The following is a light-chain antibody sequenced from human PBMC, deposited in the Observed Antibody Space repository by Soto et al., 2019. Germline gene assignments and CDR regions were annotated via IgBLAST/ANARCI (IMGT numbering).Light chain of an antibody. CDR3: QQYGSSPRT. Sequence: EIVLTQSPGTLSLSPGERATLSCRASQSVSSSYLAWYQQKPGQAPRLLIYGASSRATGIPDRFSGSGSGTEFALTISRLESEDFAVYYCQQYGSSPRTFGRGTKVDIK. J-gene: IGKJ1*01. CDR2: GAS. CDR1: QSVSSSY. V-gene: IGKV3-20*01.